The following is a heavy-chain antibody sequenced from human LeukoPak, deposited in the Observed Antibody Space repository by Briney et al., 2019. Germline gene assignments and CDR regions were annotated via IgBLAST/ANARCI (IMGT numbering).Heavy chain of an antibody. J-gene: IGHJ4*02. V-gene: IGHV3-43D*03. CDR2: ISWDGGST. D-gene: IGHD3-10*01. CDR3: AKDMAAYYYSSGNIDY. CDR1: GFTFDDYA. Sequence: GGSLRLSCAASGFTFDDYAMHWVRHAPGKGLEWVSLISWDGGSTYYADSVKGRFTISRDNSKNSLYLQMNSLRAEDTALYYCAKDMAAYYYSSGNIDYWGQGTLVTVSS.